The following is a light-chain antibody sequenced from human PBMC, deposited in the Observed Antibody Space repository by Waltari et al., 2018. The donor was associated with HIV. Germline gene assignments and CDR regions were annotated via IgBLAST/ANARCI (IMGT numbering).Light chain of an antibody. J-gene: IGKJ2*01. CDR3: QQYNNWPPWYT. Sequence: EIVMTQSPATLSVSPGERATLSCRASQSVSSNLAWYQQKPGQAPRLLICGASTRATGIPARFSGSGSGTEFTLTISSLQSEDFAVYYCQQYNNWPPWYTFGQGTKLEIK. CDR1: QSVSSN. CDR2: GAS. V-gene: IGKV3-15*01.